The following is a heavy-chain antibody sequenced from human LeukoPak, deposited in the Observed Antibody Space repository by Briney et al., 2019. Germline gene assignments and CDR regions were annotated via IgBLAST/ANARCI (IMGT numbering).Heavy chain of an antibody. V-gene: IGHV1-69*05. D-gene: IGHD5-24*01. CDR3: AREMATMPRGYYFDY. J-gene: IGHJ4*02. Sequence: SVKVSCKASGGTFSSYAISWVRQAPGQGLEWMGGIIPIFGTANYAQKFQGRVTMTRDTSTSTVYMELSSLRSEDTAVYYCAREMATMPRGYYFDYWGQGTLVTVSS. CDR1: GGTFSSYA. CDR2: IIPIFGTA.